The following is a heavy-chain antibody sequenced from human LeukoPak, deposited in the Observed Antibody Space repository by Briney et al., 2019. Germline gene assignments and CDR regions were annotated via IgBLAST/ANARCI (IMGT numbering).Heavy chain of an antibody. Sequence: GGSLRLSCAASGFTFGDYAMHWVRQAPGKGLEWVSLISGDGGSTYYADSVKGRFTISRDNSKNSLYLQMNSLSTEDTALYYCAKVGYSNYFDYWGQGTLVTVSS. CDR1: GFTFGDYA. CDR3: AKVGYSNYFDY. V-gene: IGHV3-43*02. CDR2: ISGDGGST. J-gene: IGHJ4*02. D-gene: IGHD4-11*01.